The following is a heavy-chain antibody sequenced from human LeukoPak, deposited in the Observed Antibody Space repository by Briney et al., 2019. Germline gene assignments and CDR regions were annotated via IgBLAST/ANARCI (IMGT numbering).Heavy chain of an antibody. Sequence: PSGTLSLTCTVSGGSISSSSYYWGRIRQPPGKGLEWIGSIYYSGSTYYNPSLKSRVTISVDTSKNQFSLKLSSVTAADTAVYYCHLGSMVRGGFLDYWGQGTLVTVSS. J-gene: IGHJ4*02. CDR2: IYYSGST. CDR1: GGSISSSSYY. CDR3: HLGSMVRGGFLDY. V-gene: IGHV4-39*01. D-gene: IGHD3-10*01.